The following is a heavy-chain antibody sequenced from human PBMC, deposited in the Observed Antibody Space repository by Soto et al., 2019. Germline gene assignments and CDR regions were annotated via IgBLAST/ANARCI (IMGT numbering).Heavy chain of an antibody. CDR3: ARSSVGATIHYYYGMDV. Sequence: QVQLVQSGSELKKPGASVKVSCKASGYTFTSYAMNWVRQAPGQGLEWMGWINTNTGNPTYAQGFTGRFVFSLDTSVSTAYLQICSLKAEDTAVYYCARSSVGATIHYYYGMDVWGQGTTVTVSS. D-gene: IGHD1-26*01. J-gene: IGHJ6*02. CDR1: GYTFTSYA. V-gene: IGHV7-4-1*01. CDR2: INTNTGNP.